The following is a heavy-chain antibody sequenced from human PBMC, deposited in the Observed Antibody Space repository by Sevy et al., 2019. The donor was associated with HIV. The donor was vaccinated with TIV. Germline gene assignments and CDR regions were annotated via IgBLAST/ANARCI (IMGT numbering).Heavy chain of an antibody. V-gene: IGHV4-59*01. CDR1: GDSISTYY. CDR2: IHDIGGT. J-gene: IGHJ4*02. Sequence: SETLSLTCSVSGDSISTYYWSWIRQHPERGLEWIGYIHDIGGTNYNPSLNSRVTISIDTSKNQFSLHLNSVTAADTAVYYCAREPPHYDYLWGSYRPPTYYFDSWGQGSLVTVSS. CDR3: AREPPHYDYLWGSYRPPTYYFDS. D-gene: IGHD3-16*02.